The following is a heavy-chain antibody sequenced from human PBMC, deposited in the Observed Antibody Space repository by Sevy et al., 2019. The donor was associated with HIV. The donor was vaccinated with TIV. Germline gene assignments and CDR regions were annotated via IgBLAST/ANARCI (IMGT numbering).Heavy chain of an antibody. Sequence: GGSLRLSCAASGFTFSSYWMSWVRQAPAKGLEWVANINQDGSERDYEDSVKGRFTISRDNTKNSLYLQMNSLRVEDTAAYYCARDSQNIVVVPAATINYYYSYYMDVWGKGTTVTVSS. D-gene: IGHD2-2*01. CDR2: INQDGSER. CDR1: GFTFSSYW. CDR3: ARDSQNIVVVPAATINYYYSYYMDV. V-gene: IGHV3-7*01. J-gene: IGHJ6*03.